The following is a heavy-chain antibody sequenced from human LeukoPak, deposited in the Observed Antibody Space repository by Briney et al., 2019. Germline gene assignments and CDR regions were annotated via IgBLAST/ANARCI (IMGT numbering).Heavy chain of an antibody. CDR3: ARDQADSSSWPDYYYYGMDV. CDR2: INPSGGST. D-gene: IGHD6-13*01. J-gene: IGHJ6*02. CDR1: GYIITGYH. Sequence: ASVKVSCKASGYIITGYHMHWVRQAPGQGLEWIGIINPSGGSTSYAQKFQGRVTMTRDTSTSTVYMELSSLRSEDTAVYYCARDQADSSSWPDYYYYGMDVWGQGTTVIVSS. V-gene: IGHV1-46*01.